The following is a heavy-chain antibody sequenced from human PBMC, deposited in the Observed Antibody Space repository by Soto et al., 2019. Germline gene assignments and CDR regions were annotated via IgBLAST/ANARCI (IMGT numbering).Heavy chain of an antibody. CDR2: ISAYNGNT. Sequence: ASVKVSCKASGYTFTSYGISWVRQAPGQGLEWMGWISAYNGNTNYAQKLQGRVTMTTDTSTSTAYMELRSLRSEDTAVYYCARGSSFSYYYDSSGYFPYYYYYGMDVWGQGTTVTVSS. CDR1: GYTFTSYG. J-gene: IGHJ6*02. V-gene: IGHV1-18*01. CDR3: ARGSSFSYYYDSSGYFPYYYYYGMDV. D-gene: IGHD3-22*01.